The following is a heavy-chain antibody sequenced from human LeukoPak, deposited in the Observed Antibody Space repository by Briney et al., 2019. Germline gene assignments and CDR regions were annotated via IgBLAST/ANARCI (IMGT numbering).Heavy chain of an antibody. Sequence: GSLRLSCAASGFTFSSNSMNWIRQAPGKGPEWVSYISSGSSTKYYADSVKGRFAISRDNARNSLYMEMNSLRDEDTAVYYCASGYSGTWRHFDQWGQGTLVTVSS. V-gene: IGHV3-48*02. CDR2: ISSGSSTK. CDR3: ASGYSGTWRHFDQ. D-gene: IGHD5-12*01. CDR1: GFTFSSNS. J-gene: IGHJ4*02.